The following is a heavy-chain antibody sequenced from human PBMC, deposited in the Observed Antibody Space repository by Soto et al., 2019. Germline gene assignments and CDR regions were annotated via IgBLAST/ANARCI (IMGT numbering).Heavy chain of an antibody. D-gene: IGHD2-21*01. CDR3: ARGHVLLWLTDGY. CDR2: ISYDGSNK. J-gene: IGHJ4*02. Sequence: QVQLVESGGGVVQPGRSLRLSCAASGFTFSSYAMHWVRRAPGKGLEWVAVISYDGSNKYYEDSVKGRFTISRENSKNTLYLQMNSLIAEDTAVYYCARGHVLLWLTDGYWGQGTLVTVSS. CDR1: GFTFSSYA. V-gene: IGHV3-30-3*01.